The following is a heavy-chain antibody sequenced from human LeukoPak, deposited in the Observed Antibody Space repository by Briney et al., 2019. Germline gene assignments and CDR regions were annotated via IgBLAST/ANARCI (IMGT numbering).Heavy chain of an antibody. Sequence: PGGSLRLSCAASGFTFSSYWMNWVRQAPGKGLEWVANIKQDGSEKYYVDSVKGRFTISRDNAKNSLYLQMNSLRVDDTAVYYCARGGYYFDYWGQGTLVTVSS. CDR2: IKQDGSEK. J-gene: IGHJ4*02. D-gene: IGHD3-10*01. V-gene: IGHV3-7*01. CDR3: ARGGYYFDY. CDR1: GFTFSSYW.